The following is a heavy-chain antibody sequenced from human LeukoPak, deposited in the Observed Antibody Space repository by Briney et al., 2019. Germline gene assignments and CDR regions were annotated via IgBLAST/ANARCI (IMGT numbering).Heavy chain of an antibody. J-gene: IGHJ4*02. Sequence: PGGSLRLSCAASGFTFSDYYMSWIRQAPGMGLEWVSSIGSSSISIYYADSVKGRFTTSRDNAKNSLYLQMNSLRPDDTAVYFCAREKAEDFDYWGQGTLVTVSS. CDR3: AREKAEDFDY. D-gene: IGHD1-14*01. V-gene: IGHV3-11*04. CDR1: GFTFSDYY. CDR2: IGSSSISI.